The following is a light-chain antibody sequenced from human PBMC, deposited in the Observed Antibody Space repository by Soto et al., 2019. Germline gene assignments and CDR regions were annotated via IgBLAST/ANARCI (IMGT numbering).Light chain of an antibody. CDR2: STF. V-gene: IGKV3-15*01. CDR1: QSVSSN. Sequence: EIVMTQSPATLSVFPGERATLSCSASQSVSSNLAWYQQKPGQAPRLLIYSTFTRATGIPARFSGSGSGTEFTLTVSSLQSEDFAVYYCQQYDNWPLTFGGGTKVDIK. J-gene: IGKJ4*01. CDR3: QQYDNWPLT.